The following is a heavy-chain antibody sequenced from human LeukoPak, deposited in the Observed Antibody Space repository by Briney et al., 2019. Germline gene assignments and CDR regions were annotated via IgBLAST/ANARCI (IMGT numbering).Heavy chain of an antibody. CDR2: MFHSGST. J-gene: IGHJ3*01. CDR3: ARLGQTVTGFYSLDV. CDR1: GASISGNY. V-gene: IGHV4-59*12. Sequence: SETLSLTCSVSGASISGNYWSWIRQPPGKGLEFIGYMFHSGSTNYNPSLKSRVITSLDASKNQFSLKLFSVTAADTAVYYCARLGQTVTGFYSLDVWGQGTMVTVSS. D-gene: IGHD3-9*01.